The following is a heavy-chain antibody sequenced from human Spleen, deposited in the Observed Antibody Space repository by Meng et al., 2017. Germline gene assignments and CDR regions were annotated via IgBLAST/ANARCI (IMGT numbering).Heavy chain of an antibody. D-gene: IGHD6-13*01. V-gene: IGHV4-38-2*01. Sequence: SETLSLTCAVSGYSISSGYYWGWSRQPPGKGREWSGSIYHSGSTYYNPSLKSRVTISVDTSKNQFSLKLSSVTAADTAVYYCARRRGSSSWPYYYYGMDVWGQGTTVTVSS. CDR3: ARRRGSSSWPYYYYGMDV. J-gene: IGHJ6*02. CDR2: IYHSGST. CDR1: GYSISSGYY.